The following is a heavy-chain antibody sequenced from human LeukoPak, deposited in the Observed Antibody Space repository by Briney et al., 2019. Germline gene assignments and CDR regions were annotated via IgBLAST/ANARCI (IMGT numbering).Heavy chain of an antibody. D-gene: IGHD5-24*01. CDR1: GFTFSSYG. J-gene: IGHJ4*02. V-gene: IGHV3-30*18. CDR3: AKDWGDGYAFMCDY. Sequence: PGGSLRLSCAASGFTFSSYGMHWVRQAPGKGLEWVAVISYDGSNKYYADSVKGRFTISRDNSKNTLYLQMSSLRAEDTAVYYCAKDWGDGYAFMCDYWGQGTLVTVSS. CDR2: ISYDGSNK.